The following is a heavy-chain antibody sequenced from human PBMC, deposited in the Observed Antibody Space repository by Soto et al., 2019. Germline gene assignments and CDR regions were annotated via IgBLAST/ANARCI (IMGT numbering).Heavy chain of an antibody. CDR1: GGSFSGYY. CDR3: ARGRLGIDY. Sequence: SETLSLTCAVYGGSFSGYYWSWIRQPPGKGLEWIGEINHSGSTNYNPSLKSRVTISVDTSKNQFSLKLSSVTAADTAVYYCARGRLGIDYWGQGTLVTVSS. D-gene: IGHD7-27*01. V-gene: IGHV4-34*01. J-gene: IGHJ4*02. CDR2: INHSGST.